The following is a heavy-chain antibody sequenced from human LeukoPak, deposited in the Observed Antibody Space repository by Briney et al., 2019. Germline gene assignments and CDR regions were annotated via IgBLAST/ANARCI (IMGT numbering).Heavy chain of an antibody. J-gene: IGHJ4*02. V-gene: IGHV1-18*01. CDR1: GYTFNSYG. D-gene: IGHD3-3*01. Sequence: GASVKVSCKASGYTFNSYGISWVRQAPGQGLEWMGYINAYDGNTNYAQNFQGRVTMTTDTSTTTGYMELRSLRSDDTAVYYCARVGTITILGGDYWGQGTLVTVSS. CDR2: INAYDGNT. CDR3: ARVGTITILGGDY.